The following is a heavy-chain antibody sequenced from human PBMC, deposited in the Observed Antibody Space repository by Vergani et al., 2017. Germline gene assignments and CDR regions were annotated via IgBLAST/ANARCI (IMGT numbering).Heavy chain of an antibody. CDR3: AKDAVDSTMMVVVHFDY. CDR1: GFTFSNYA. Sequence: EVQLLESGEGLVQPGGSLRLSCAASGFTFSNYAMSWVRQAPGKGLEWVSAISGSGGNTYYADSVKGRFTISRDNSKNTLYLQMSSLRAEDTAVYYCAKDAVDSTMMVVVHFDYWGQGTLVTVSS. CDR2: ISGSGGNT. V-gene: IGHV3-23*01. D-gene: IGHD3-22*01. J-gene: IGHJ4*02.